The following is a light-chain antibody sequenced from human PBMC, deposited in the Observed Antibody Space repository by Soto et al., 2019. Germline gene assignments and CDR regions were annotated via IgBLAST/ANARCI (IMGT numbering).Light chain of an antibody. CDR3: QQYSSSPFT. V-gene: IGKV3-20*01. J-gene: IGKJ3*01. Sequence: EIVLTQSPGTLSLSPGERATLSCRASQSVNSNFLGWYQQQPGQPPSLLIYGASSRATGIPDRFSGSGSGTDFTLIISRLEPEDFAVYYCQQYSSSPFTFGPGTKVD. CDR1: QSVNSNF. CDR2: GAS.